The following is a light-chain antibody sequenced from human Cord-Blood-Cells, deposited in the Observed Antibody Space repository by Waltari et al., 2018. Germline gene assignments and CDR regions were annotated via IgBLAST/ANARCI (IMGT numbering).Light chain of an antibody. Sequence: QSALTQPASVSGSPGQSIPTPCTGTSRFVGAYNAASRYQQHPGNAPKLMIYEVSNRPSGVSNRFSGSKSGNTASLTISGLQAEDEADYYCSSYTSSSTWVFGGGTKLTVL. J-gene: IGLJ3*02. CDR2: EVS. CDR1: SRFVGAYNA. CDR3: SSYTSSSTWV. V-gene: IGLV2-14*01.